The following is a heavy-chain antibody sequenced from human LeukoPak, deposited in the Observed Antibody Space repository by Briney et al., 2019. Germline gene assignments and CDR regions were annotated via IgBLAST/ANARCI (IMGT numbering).Heavy chain of an antibody. Sequence: SGTLSLTCAVSGGSISSSNWWSWVRQPPGKGLEWIGEIYHSGSTNYNPSLKSRVTISVDKSKNQFSLKLSSVTAADTAVYYCAGTSGHSSGWYSLSSSEYYFDYWGQGTLVTVSS. D-gene: IGHD6-19*01. J-gene: IGHJ4*02. CDR2: IYHSGST. V-gene: IGHV4-4*02. CDR3: AGTSGHSSGWYSLSSSEYYFDY. CDR1: GGSISSSNW.